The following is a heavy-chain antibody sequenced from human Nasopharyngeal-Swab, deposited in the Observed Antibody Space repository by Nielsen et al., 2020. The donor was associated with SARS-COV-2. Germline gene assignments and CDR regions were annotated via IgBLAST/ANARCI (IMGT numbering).Heavy chain of an antibody. CDR1: GFTFDDYA. V-gene: IGHV3-9*01. CDR2: ISWNSGSI. J-gene: IGHJ3*02. CDR3: AKGPYDDAFDI. Sequence: SLKISCAASGFTFDDYAMHWVRPAPGKGLEWVSGISWNSGSIGYADSVKGRFTISRDNAKNSLYLQMNSLRAEDTALYYCAKGPYDDAFDIWGQGTMVTVSS. D-gene: IGHD5-12*01.